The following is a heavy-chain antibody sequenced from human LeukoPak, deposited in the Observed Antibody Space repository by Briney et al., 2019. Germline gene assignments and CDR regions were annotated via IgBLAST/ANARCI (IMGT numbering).Heavy chain of an antibody. CDR3: ARARYDSGSPYYYYYMDV. CDR2: IKQDGSEK. J-gene: IGHJ6*03. V-gene: IGHV3-7*01. CDR1: GFTFSSYW. Sequence: GGSLRLSCAASGFTFSSYWMSWVRQAPGKGLEWVANIKQDGSEKYYVDSVKGRFTISRDNAKNSLYLQMNSLRAEDTAVYYCARARYDSGSPYYYYYMDVWGKGTTVTVSS. D-gene: IGHD3-10*01.